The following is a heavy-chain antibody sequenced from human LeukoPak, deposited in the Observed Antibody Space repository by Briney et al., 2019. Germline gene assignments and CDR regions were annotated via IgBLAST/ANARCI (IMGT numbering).Heavy chain of an antibody. J-gene: IGHJ6*02. CDR2: ISAYNGNT. Sequence: GASVKVSCKASGYTFTSYGISWVRQAPGQGLEWMGWISAYNGNTNYAQKLQGRVTMTTDTSTSTAYMELRSLRSDDTAVYYCARVYGTMVRGVSNYYYYYGMDVWGQGTTVTVSS. V-gene: IGHV1-18*01. CDR3: ARVYGTMVRGVSNYYYYYGMDV. CDR1: GYTFTSYG. D-gene: IGHD3-10*01.